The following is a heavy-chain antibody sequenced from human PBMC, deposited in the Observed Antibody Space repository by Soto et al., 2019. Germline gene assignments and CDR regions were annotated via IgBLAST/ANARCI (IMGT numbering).Heavy chain of an antibody. J-gene: IGHJ3*02. V-gene: IGHV1-18*01. D-gene: IGHD6-19*01. CDR1: GYTFTSYG. CDR2: ISAYNGNT. Sequence: QVQLVQSGAEVKKPGASVKVSCKASGYTFTSYGISWVRQAPGQGLEWMGWISAYNGNTNYAQKLQGRVTRTTDTSXSXXYMELGSLRSDDTAVYYCARDSPRYGSGGDGMNEIWGQGTMVTVSS. CDR3: ARDSPRYGSGGDGMNEI.